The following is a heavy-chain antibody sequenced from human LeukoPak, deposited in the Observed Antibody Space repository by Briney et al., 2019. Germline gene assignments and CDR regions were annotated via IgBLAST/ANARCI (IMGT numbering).Heavy chain of an antibody. D-gene: IGHD5-24*01. J-gene: IGHJ3*02. Sequence: QPGGSLRLSCSASGFTFSGYPMHWVRPAPGKGLEYVSLSSSNGGSTYYADSVRGRFTISRDNSKNTLYLQMSSLRAEDTAVYYCVKDLDDYPPPDVFEIWGQGTMVTVSS. CDR2: SSSNGGST. CDR3: VKDLDDYPPPDVFEI. CDR1: GFTFSGYP. V-gene: IGHV3-64D*06.